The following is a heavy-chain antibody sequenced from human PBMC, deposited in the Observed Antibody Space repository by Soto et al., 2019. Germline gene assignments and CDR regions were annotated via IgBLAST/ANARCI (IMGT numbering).Heavy chain of an antibody. D-gene: IGHD2-15*01. CDR2: IIPIFGTA. Sequence: SSVKVSCKASGGTFGSYAISWVRQAPGQGLEWMGGIIPIFGTANYAQRFQGRVTITADKSTSTAYMELSSLRSEDTAVYYCARGVDCSGGSCYRSPYFDYWGQGXLVTVSS. V-gene: IGHV1-69*06. CDR1: GGTFGSYA. CDR3: ARGVDCSGGSCYRSPYFDY. J-gene: IGHJ4*02.